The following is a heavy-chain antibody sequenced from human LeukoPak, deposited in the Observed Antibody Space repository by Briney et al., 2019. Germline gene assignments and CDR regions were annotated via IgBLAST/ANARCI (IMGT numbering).Heavy chain of an antibody. J-gene: IGHJ6*02. CDR2: IYYSGST. V-gene: IGHV4-59*01. CDR1: GGSISSYY. Sequence: SETLSLTCTVSGGSISSYYWSWIRQPPGKGLEWIGYIYYSGSTNYNPSLKSRVTISVDTSKNQFSLNLSSVTAADTAAYYCARDQGYGMDVWGQGTTVTVSS. CDR3: ARDQGYGMDV.